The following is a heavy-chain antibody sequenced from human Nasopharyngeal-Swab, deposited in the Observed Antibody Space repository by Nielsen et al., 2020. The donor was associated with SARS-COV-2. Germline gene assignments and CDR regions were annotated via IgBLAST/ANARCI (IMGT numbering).Heavy chain of an antibody. CDR3: ARFFVSDGAYFDY. D-gene: IGHD3-16*01. CDR2: IYYSGST. CDR1: GGSISSGDYY. Sequence: SETLSLTCTVSGGSISSGDYYWSWIRQPPGKGLEWIGYIYYSGSTYYNPSLKSRVTISVDTSKNQFSLKLSSVTAADTAVYYCARFFVSDGAYFDYWGQGTLVIVSS. J-gene: IGHJ4*02. V-gene: IGHV4-30-4*01.